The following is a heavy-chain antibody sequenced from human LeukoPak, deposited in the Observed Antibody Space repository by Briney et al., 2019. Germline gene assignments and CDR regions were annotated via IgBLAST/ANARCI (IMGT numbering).Heavy chain of an antibody. D-gene: IGHD2-2*01. CDR2: ISYDGSNK. J-gene: IGHJ3*02. CDR3: AKDMCSSTSCSRRAFDI. CDR1: GFTFSSFA. V-gene: IGHV3-30-3*01. Sequence: GGSLRLSCAASGFTFSSFAMHWVRQAPGKGLEGVAVISYDGSNKYYADSVKGRFTISRDNSENTLYLQMNSLRAEDTAVFYRAKDMCSSTSCSRRAFDIWGQGTMVTVSS.